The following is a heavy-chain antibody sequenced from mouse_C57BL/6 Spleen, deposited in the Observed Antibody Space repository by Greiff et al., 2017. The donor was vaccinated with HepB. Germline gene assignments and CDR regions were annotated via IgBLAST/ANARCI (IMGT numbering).Heavy chain of an antibody. CDR1: GFTFSSYA. D-gene: IGHD1-1*01. CDR2: ISDGGSYT. V-gene: IGHV5-4*01. CDR3: ARADYYGSRYFDV. Sequence: EVQVVESGGGLVKPGGSLKLSCAASGFTFSSYAMSWVRQTPEKRLEWVATISDGGSYTYYPDNVKGRFTISRDNAKNNLYLQMSQLKSEDTAMYYCARADYYGSRYFDVWGTGTTVTVSS. J-gene: IGHJ1*03.